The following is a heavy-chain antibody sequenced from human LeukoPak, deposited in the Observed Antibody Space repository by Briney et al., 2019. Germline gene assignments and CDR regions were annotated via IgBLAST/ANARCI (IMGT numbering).Heavy chain of an antibody. D-gene: IGHD3-22*01. CDR3: AKDEPMGYYDSSGYFDY. CDR1: GFTFSSYA. CDR2: ISGSGGST. J-gene: IGHJ4*02. V-gene: IGHV3-23*01. Sequence: GGSLRLSCAASGFTFSSYAMSWVRQAPGKGLEWVSTISGSGGSTYYADSVKGRFTISRDNSKNTLYLQMNSLRAEDTAVYYCAKDEPMGYYDSSGYFDYWGQETLVTVSS.